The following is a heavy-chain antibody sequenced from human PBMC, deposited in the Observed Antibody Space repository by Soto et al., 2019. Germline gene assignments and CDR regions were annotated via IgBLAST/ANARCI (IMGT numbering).Heavy chain of an antibody. Sequence: QVQLQESGPGLVKPSGTLSLTCAVSGGSISSNNWWSWVRQPPGKGLEWIGEIYHSGSTNYNPSLQSPVXXXVXXSKNHFSLKLSSVTAADTAVYYCARGMVRGVEMAVWGQGTTVTVSS. CDR1: GGSISSNNW. J-gene: IGHJ6*02. V-gene: IGHV4-4*02. D-gene: IGHD3-10*01. CDR3: ARGMVRGVEMAV. CDR2: IYHSGST.